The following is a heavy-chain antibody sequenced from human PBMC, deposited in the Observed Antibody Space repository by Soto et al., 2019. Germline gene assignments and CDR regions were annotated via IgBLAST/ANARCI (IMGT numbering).Heavy chain of an antibody. J-gene: IGHJ5*02. CDR2: ISGSGGST. CDR1: GFTFSSYA. Sequence: GGSLRLSCAASGFTFSSYAMSWVRQAPGKGLEWVSAISGSGGSTYYADSVKGRFTISRDNSKNTLYLQMNSLRAEDTAVYYCAKDMYYDFWSGQNWFDPWGQGTLVTVSS. CDR3: AKDMYYDFWSGQNWFDP. V-gene: IGHV3-23*01. D-gene: IGHD3-3*01.